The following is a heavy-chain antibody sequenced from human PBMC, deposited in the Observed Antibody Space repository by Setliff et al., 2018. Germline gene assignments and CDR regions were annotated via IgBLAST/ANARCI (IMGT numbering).Heavy chain of an antibody. CDR2: VVNNGDST. D-gene: IGHD3-22*01. CDR3: VKGSGFYDY. Sequence: GGSLRLSCAASGFTFRNYWMHWVRQAPGKGLEWVSRVVNNGDSTAYADSVKGRFTISRDSSKNTLYLQMNNLRAEDTATYYCVKGSGFYDYWGQGAPVTVSS. V-gene: IGHV3-74*01. J-gene: IGHJ4*02. CDR1: GFTFRNYW.